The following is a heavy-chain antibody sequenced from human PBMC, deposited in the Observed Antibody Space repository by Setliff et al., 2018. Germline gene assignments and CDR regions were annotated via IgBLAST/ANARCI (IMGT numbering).Heavy chain of an antibody. CDR2: INPKTGGT. Sequence: ASVKVSCKASGYTFVGYYLHWVRQAPGQGIEWMGWINPKTGGTNYAQRFQGRVTMTRDASINTAFMHLSSLKSDDMAVYYCAREPYDYIWGSYRSPYFDHWGQGALVTVSS. J-gene: IGHJ4*02. CDR1: GYTFVGYY. D-gene: IGHD3-16*02. V-gene: IGHV1-2*02. CDR3: AREPYDYIWGSYRSPYFDH.